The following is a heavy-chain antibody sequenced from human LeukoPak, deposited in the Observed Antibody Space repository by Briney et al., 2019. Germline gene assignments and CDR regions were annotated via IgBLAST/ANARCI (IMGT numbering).Heavy chain of an antibody. CDR3: ARGPIAARLPLVKYYYYYMDV. D-gene: IGHD6-6*01. CDR2: MNPNSGNT. Sequence: ASVKVSCKASGYTFTSYDINWVRQATGQGLEWMGWMNPNSGNTGYAQKFQGGVTMTRNTSISTAYMELSSLRSEDTAVYYCARGPIAARLPLVKYYYYYMDVWGKGTTVTVSS. J-gene: IGHJ6*03. V-gene: IGHV1-8*01. CDR1: GYTFTSYD.